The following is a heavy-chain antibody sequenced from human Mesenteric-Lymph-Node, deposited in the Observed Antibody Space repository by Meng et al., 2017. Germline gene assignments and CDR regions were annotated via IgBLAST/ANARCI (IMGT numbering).Heavy chain of an antibody. D-gene: IGHD2-2*01. J-gene: IGHJ5*02. CDR3: ARGTNYHPPDIVVVPAAMPYNWFDP. Sequence: GESLKISCAASGFTFSSYSMNWVRQAPGKGLEWVSYISSSGSTIYYADSVKGRFTISRDNAKNSLYLQMNSLRAEDTAVYYCARGTNYHPPDIVVVPAAMPYNWFDPWGQGTLVTVSS. V-gene: IGHV3-48*04. CDR2: ISSSGSTI. CDR1: GFTFSSYS.